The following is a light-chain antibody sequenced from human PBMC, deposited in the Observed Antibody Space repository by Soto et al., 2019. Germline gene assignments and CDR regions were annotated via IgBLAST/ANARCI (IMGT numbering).Light chain of an antibody. J-gene: IGKJ5*01. V-gene: IGKV3-20*01. CDR3: QQYGSSPSIT. CDR2: GAS. Sequence: EIVLTQSPGTLTLSPGERATLSCKASQSVSSSYLAWYRQKPGQAPRLLIHGASSRATGIPDRFSGSGSGTDFTITISRLEPEDFAVYYCQQYGSSPSITCGQGKRLDIK. CDR1: QSVSSSY.